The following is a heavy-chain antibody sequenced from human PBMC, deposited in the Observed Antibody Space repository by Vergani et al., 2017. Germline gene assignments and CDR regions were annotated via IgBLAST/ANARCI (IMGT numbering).Heavy chain of an antibody. D-gene: IGHD3-10*01. Sequence: QVQLQESGPGLVKPSQTLSLTCTVSGGSISSGSYYWSWIRQPAGKGLEWIGRIYTSGSTNYNPSLKSRVTISVDTSKNQFSLKLSSMTAADTAVYYRARVWFGEGVWFDPWGQGTLVTVSS. V-gene: IGHV4-61*02. CDR3: ARVWFGEGVWFDP. CDR2: IYTSGST. J-gene: IGHJ5*02. CDR1: GGSISSGSYY.